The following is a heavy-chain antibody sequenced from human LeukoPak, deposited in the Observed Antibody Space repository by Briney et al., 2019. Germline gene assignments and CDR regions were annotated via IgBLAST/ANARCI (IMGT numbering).Heavy chain of an antibody. D-gene: IGHD2-2*01. CDR3: ARGGVDCSSTSCYSYYYYMDV. Sequence: ASVKVSCKASGYTFTSYYMHWVRQAPGQGLEWMGIINPSGGSTSYAQKFQGRVTMTRDTSTSTVYMELSSLRSEDTAVYYCARGGVDCSSTSCYSYYYYMDVWGKGTTVTVSS. V-gene: IGHV1-46*01. J-gene: IGHJ6*03. CDR1: GYTFTSYY. CDR2: INPSGGST.